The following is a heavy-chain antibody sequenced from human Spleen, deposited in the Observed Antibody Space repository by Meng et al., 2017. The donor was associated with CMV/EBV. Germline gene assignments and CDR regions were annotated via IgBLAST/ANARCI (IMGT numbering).Heavy chain of an antibody. V-gene: IGHV3-30*04. Sequence: GESLKISCVMSGFTFSSYAMHWVRQAPGKGLEWVAVISYDGSNKYYADSVKGRFTISRDNSKNTLYLQMNSLRAEDTAVYYCARGWDGIAAAGTYFDYWGQGTLVTVSS. J-gene: IGHJ4*02. CDR2: ISYDGSNK. D-gene: IGHD6-13*01. CDR1: GFTFSSYA. CDR3: ARGWDGIAAAGTYFDY.